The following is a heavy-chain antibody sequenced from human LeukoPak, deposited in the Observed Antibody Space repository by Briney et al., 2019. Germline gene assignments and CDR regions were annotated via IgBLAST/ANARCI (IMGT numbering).Heavy chain of an antibody. D-gene: IGHD1-26*01. CDR1: GFTFDDYA. J-gene: IGHJ4*02. CDR3: AREFSGSYLY. V-gene: IGHV3-9*01. CDR2: ISWNSGSI. Sequence: GGSLRLSCAASGFTFDDYAMHWVRQAPGKGLEWVSSISWNSGSIGYADSVKGRFTISRDNAKNTLYLQMNSLRAVDTAVYYCAREFSGSYLYWGQGTLVTVSS.